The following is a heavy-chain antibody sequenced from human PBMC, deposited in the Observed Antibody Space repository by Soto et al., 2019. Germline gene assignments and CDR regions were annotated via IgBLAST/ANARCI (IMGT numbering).Heavy chain of an antibody. CDR2: IYNTGST. CDR3: AREIRSRRGDYGMDV. D-gene: IGHD4-17*01. V-gene: IGHV4-59*01. Sequence: PSETLSLTCTVSGGTISSYYWNLIRQPPGKGLEWIGYIYNTGSTNNNPSLKSRVTISVDTSKNQFSLKLSSVTAADTAVYYCAREIRSRRGDYGMDVWGQGTTVTVSS. CDR1: GGTISSYY. J-gene: IGHJ6*02.